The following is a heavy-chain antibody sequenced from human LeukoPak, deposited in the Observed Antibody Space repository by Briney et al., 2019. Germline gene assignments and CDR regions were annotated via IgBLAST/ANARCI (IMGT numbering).Heavy chain of an antibody. CDR1: GFTFSSYA. CDR3: AKRRTYQEYYFDY. CDR2: ISVSGGT. Sequence: GGSLRLSCAASGFTFSSYAMSWVRQAPGKGLEWVSSISVSGGTYYADSVQGRFTTSRDNSKNTLYLQMNSLRAEDTAVYYCAKRRTYQEYYFDYWGQGTLVTVSS. V-gene: IGHV3-23*01. J-gene: IGHJ4*02.